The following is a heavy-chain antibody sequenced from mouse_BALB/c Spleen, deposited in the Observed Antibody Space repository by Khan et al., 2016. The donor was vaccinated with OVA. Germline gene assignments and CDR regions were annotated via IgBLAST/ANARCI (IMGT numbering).Heavy chain of an antibody. V-gene: IGHV3-2*02. CDR2: ISYSGST. J-gene: IGHJ4*01. CDR1: GYSITRDYA. Sequence: DVKLEESGPGLVKPSQSLSLTCTVTGYSITRDYAWNWIRQFPGNKLEWMGYISYSGSTSYNPSLKSRISITRDTSKNQFFLQLNSVTTEDTATYYCARGNYYGYAMDYWGQGTSVTVSS. D-gene: IGHD1-1*01. CDR3: ARGNYYGYAMDY.